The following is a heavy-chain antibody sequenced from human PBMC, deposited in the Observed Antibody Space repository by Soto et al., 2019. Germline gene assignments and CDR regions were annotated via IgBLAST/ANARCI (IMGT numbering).Heavy chain of an antibody. CDR2: ISSSSNTI. Sequence: GSLRLSCAASGFTFTTYTMNWVRQFPGKGLEWVSYISSSSNTIYYADSVKGRFTISRDNAKNSLYLQMNTLRDEDTAVYFCARGIEYGFWSGYSPVFDYWGQGTLVTVSS. D-gene: IGHD3-3*01. V-gene: IGHV3-48*02. J-gene: IGHJ4*02. CDR3: ARGIEYGFWSGYSPVFDY. CDR1: GFTFTTYT.